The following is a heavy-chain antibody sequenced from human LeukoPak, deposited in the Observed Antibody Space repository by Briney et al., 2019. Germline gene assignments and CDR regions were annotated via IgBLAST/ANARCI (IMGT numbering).Heavy chain of an antibody. CDR3: ASDSSSWYVGYYYYMDV. J-gene: IGHJ6*03. Sequence: GGSLRLSCAASGFTFSTFAMIWVRQPPGKGLEWVSSIFPSGGEIHYADSVRGRFTISRDNSKSTLSLQMNSLRAEDTAVYYCASDSSSWYVGYYYYMDVWGKGTTVTVSS. V-gene: IGHV3-23*01. CDR1: GFTFSTFA. CDR2: IFPSGGEI. D-gene: IGHD6-13*01.